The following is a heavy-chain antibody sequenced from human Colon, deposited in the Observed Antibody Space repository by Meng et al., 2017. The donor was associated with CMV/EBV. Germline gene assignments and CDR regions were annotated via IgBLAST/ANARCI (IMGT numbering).Heavy chain of an antibody. J-gene: IGHJ4*02. D-gene: IGHD3-22*01. V-gene: IGHV3-7*01. CDR2: INPGGGEK. CDR3: ARGVSTMIVVAMND. Sequence: GESLKISCAASGFIFSDYWMSWVRQTPGKGLEWVANINPGGGEKYYVDSVKGRFTISRDNSKNSLYLQMNSLRAEDTAVYYCARGVSTMIVVAMNDWGQGTLVTVSS. CDR1: GFIFSDYW.